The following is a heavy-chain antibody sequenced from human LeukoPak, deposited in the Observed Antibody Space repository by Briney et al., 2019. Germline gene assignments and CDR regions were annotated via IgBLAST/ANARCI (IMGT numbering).Heavy chain of an antibody. Sequence: GGSLRLSCAAFGFTFSSYWMSWVRQAPGKGLEWVANIKQDGSEKYYVDSVKGRFTISRDNAKNSLYLQMNSLRAEDTAVYYCARDFGGTIFGVDVDYWGQGTLVTVSS. D-gene: IGHD3-3*01. CDR1: GFTFSSYW. J-gene: IGHJ4*02. CDR3: ARDFGGTIFGVDVDY. CDR2: IKQDGSEK. V-gene: IGHV3-7*01.